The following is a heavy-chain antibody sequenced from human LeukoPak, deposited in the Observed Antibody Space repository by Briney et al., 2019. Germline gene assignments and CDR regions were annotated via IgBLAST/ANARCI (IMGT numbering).Heavy chain of an antibody. Sequence: GRSLRLSCAASGFTFSSYAMHWVRQAPGKGLEWVAVISYDGSNKYYADSVKGRFTISRDNSKNTLYLQMNSLRAEDTAVYYCARDLKESTEYYFDYGGQGTLVTVSS. CDR1: GFTFSSYA. CDR2: ISYDGSNK. CDR3: ARDLKESTEYYFDY. J-gene: IGHJ4*02. D-gene: IGHD2-2*01. V-gene: IGHV3-30*04.